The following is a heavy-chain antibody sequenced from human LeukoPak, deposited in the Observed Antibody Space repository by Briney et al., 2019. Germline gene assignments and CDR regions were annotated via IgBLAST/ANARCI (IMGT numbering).Heavy chain of an antibody. V-gene: IGHV4-59*01. CDR1: GGSISYYY. CDR3: GREAALDY. Sequence: SETLSLTCTVSGGSISYYYWSWIRQPPGKGLELIGYIYYSGSTNYNPSLKSRVTISVDTSKNRFSLNLTSVTAADTAVYYCGREAALDYWGQGTLVTVAS. J-gene: IGHJ4*02. D-gene: IGHD6-25*01. CDR2: IYYSGST.